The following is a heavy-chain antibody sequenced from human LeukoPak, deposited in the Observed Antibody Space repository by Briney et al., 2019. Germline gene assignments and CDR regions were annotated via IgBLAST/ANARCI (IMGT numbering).Heavy chain of an antibody. CDR2: ISYDGSNK. Sequence: GRSLRLSCAASGFTFSSYGMHWVRQDPGKGLEWVAVISYDGSNKYYADSVKGRFTISRDNSKNTLYLQMNSLRAEDTAVYYCAKDRNFDYWGQGTLVTVSS. J-gene: IGHJ4*02. V-gene: IGHV3-30*18. CDR1: GFTFSSYG. CDR3: AKDRNFDY.